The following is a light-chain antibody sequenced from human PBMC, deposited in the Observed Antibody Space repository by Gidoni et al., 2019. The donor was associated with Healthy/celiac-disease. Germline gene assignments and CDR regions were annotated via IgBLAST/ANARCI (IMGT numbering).Light chain of an antibody. CDR1: KSVGTS. CDR3: HQGRTLPYT. J-gene: IGKJ2*01. CDR2: YAS. Sequence: EIVLTPSPDFQSVTPKEKVTITCRASKSVGTSLHWYQQKPDQSPKLLIKYASQSFSGVPSRFSGSGSGTDFTLTINSLEAEDAATYYCHQGRTLPYTFGQGTKLEIK. V-gene: IGKV6-21*01.